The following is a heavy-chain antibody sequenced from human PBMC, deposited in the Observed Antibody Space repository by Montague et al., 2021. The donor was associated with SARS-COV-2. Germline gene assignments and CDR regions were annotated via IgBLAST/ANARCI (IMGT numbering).Heavy chain of an antibody. J-gene: IGHJ4*01. Sequence: SETLSLTCAVYGGSFSGYHWSWIRQPPGKVLEWIGEINHSGSTNYNPSLKSRVTISVDTSKNQFSLKLSSVTAADTAVYYCARGGRQWLVIDPRYYFDYWGQGTLVTVSS. CDR2: INHSGST. V-gene: IGHV4-34*01. D-gene: IGHD6-19*01. CDR3: ARGGRQWLVIDPRYYFDY. CDR1: GGSFSGYH.